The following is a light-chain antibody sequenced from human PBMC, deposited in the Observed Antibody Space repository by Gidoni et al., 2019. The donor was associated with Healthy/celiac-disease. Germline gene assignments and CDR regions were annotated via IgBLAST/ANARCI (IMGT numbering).Light chain of an antibody. Sequence: EIVMTHSPLSLTVTTGEPASISCRSSQSLLHSNGYNYLDLYLQKPGQSLQLLIYLGSNRASGVPDRFSGSGSGTDFTLKISRVEAEDVGVYYCMQALQTLRTFGQGTKVEIK. J-gene: IGKJ1*01. CDR1: QSLLHSNGYNY. V-gene: IGKV2-28*01. CDR3: MQALQTLRT. CDR2: LGS.